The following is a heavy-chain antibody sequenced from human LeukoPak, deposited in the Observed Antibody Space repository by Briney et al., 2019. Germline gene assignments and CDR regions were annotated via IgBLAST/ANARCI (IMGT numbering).Heavy chain of an antibody. D-gene: IGHD1-26*01. CDR1: GGSISSYY. Sequence: SETLSLTCTVSGGSISSYYWSWIWQPPGKGLEWIGYIYYSGSTNYNPSLKSRVTISVDTSKNQFSLKLSSVTAADTAVYYCARHIVGATFDPWGQGTLVTVSS. J-gene: IGHJ5*02. CDR2: IYYSGST. V-gene: IGHV4-59*08. CDR3: ARHIVGATFDP.